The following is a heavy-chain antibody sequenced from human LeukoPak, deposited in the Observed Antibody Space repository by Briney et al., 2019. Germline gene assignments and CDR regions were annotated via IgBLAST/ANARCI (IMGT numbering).Heavy chain of an antibody. Sequence: GSLRLSCAASGFTFSSYAMSWVRQAPGKGLEWVSVISGSGGSTYYADSVKSRFTISRDNSKSSLFLQMNSLRAEDTAVYYCAKVQGPYCSGGSCFMDVWGKGTTVTVSS. CDR1: GFTFSSYA. J-gene: IGHJ6*03. D-gene: IGHD2-15*01. V-gene: IGHV3-23*01. CDR3: AKVQGPYCSGGSCFMDV. CDR2: ISGSGGST.